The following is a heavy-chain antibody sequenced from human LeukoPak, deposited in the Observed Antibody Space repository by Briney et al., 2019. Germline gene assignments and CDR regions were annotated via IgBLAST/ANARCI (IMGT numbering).Heavy chain of an antibody. D-gene: IGHD6-13*01. V-gene: IGHV4-59*01. CDR3: ASAPRQQLGWFDP. CDR1: GGSISSYY. CDR2: IYYSGST. Sequence: SETLXLTCTVSGGSISSYYWSWIRQPPGKGLEWIGYIYYSGSTNYNPSLKSRVTISVDTSKNQFSLKLSSVTAADTAVYYCASAPRQQLGWFDPWGQGTLVTVSS. J-gene: IGHJ5*02.